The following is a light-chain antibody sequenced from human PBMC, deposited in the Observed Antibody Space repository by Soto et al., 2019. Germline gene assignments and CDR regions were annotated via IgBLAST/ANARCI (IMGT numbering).Light chain of an antibody. CDR1: TSEVGGYNY. V-gene: IGLV2-14*01. CDR2: DVS. J-gene: IGLJ2*01. Sequence: QSALTPPASVSGSPGQSITISRTGTTSEVGGYNYVSWYHQHPGKAPKLMIYDVSNRPSGVSNRFSGSKSGNTASLTISGLQAEDEADYCCSSYTSSSTLVVFGGGAKVTVL. CDR3: SSYTSSSTLVV.